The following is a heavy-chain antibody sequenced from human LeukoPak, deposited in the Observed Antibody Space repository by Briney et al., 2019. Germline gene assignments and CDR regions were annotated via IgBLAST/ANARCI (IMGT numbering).Heavy chain of an antibody. CDR3: ARDPWGFSFES. D-gene: IGHD7-27*01. CDR1: GDSVSNNNTH. J-gene: IGHJ4*02. Sequence: SQTVSLTCAISGDSVSNNNTHWNWLTQSPSRGLEGLRRTYYRSKWYNNYAASVKSPITINPDTSKNQSSLQLNSVTPEDTSVYYCARDPWGFSFESWGQGTLVTVSS. CDR2: TYYRSKWYN. V-gene: IGHV6-1*01.